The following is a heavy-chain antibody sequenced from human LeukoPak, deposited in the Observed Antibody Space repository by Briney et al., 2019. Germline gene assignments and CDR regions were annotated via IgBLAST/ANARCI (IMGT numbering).Heavy chain of an antibody. Sequence: SETLSLTCTVSRGSISLYHWSWIRQPPGKGLEWIGHIYYSGSTNYNPSLKSRVTISVDTSKNQFSLKLSSVTAADTAVYYCAGCSSDSYYPGGFDPWGQGTLVTVSS. D-gene: IGHD2-15*01. J-gene: IGHJ5*02. CDR3: AGCSSDSYYPGGFDP. V-gene: IGHV4-59*01. CDR1: RGSISLYH. CDR2: IYYSGST.